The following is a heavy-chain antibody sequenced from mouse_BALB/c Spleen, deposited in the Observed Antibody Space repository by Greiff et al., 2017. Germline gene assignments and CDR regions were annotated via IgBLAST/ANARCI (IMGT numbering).Heavy chain of an antibody. CDR3: ARNPSYGNYRGYAMDY. J-gene: IGHJ4*01. Sequence: EVKVVESGGGLVQPGGSRKLSCAASGFTFSSFGMHWVRQAPEKGLEWVAYISSGSSTIYYADTVKGRFTISRDNPKNTLFLQMTSLRSEDTAMYYCARNPSYGNYRGYAMDYWGQGTSVTVSS. CDR1: GFTFSSFG. V-gene: IGHV5-17*02. CDR2: ISSGSSTI. D-gene: IGHD2-10*01.